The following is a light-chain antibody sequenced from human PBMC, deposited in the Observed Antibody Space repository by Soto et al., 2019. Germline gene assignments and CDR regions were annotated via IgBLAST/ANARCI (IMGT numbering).Light chain of an antibody. CDR2: DAS. Sequence: VLIQSPATLSLSPGERATLSCRASQTVSRYLAWFQQKPGQPPRLLIYDASNRATGIPVRFSGSGSGKDYTLTISSLEPEDLAVYYCQQRSTWPLLTFGGGTKVEI. CDR1: QTVSRY. V-gene: IGKV3-11*01. CDR3: QQRSTWPLLT. J-gene: IGKJ4*01.